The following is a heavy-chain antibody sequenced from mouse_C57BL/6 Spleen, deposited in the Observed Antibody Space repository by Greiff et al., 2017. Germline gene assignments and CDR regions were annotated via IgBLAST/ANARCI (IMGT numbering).Heavy chain of an antibody. CDR3: ARWGVYGEGFAY. J-gene: IGHJ3*01. D-gene: IGHD1-2*01. CDR2: IRNKANGYTT. Sequence: DVMLVESGGGLVQPGGSLSLSCAASGFTFTDYYMSWVRQPPGKALEWLGFIRNKANGYTTEYSASVKGRFTISRDNSQSILYLQMNALRAEDSATYYCARWGVYGEGFAYWGQGTLVTVSA. V-gene: IGHV7-3*01. CDR1: GFTFTDYY.